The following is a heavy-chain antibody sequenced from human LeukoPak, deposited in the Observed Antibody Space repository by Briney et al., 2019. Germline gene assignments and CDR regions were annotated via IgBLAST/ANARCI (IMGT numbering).Heavy chain of an antibody. V-gene: IGHV3-66*01. CDR1: GFTVSSNH. J-gene: IGHJ3*02. CDR3: VRDMVTTSNAFDI. Sequence: GGSLRLSCAASGFTVSSNHMSWVRQAPEKGLEWVSVIYSGGSTYYADSVKGRFIISRDSSKNTLDLQMHNLRDEDTAVYYCVRDMVTTSNAFDIWGQGTLVTVSS. CDR2: IYSGGST. D-gene: IGHD4-17*01.